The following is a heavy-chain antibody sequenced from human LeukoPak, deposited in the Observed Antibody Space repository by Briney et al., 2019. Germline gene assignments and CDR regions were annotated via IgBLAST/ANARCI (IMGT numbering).Heavy chain of an antibody. V-gene: IGHV3-23*01. D-gene: IGHD6-6*01. CDR2: ISGSGGGT. Sequence: GGSLRLSCAASAFTFSSYAVSWVRQAPGKGLEWVSGISGSGGGTYYADSVKGRFTISRDNSKNTLYLQMNSLRAEDTAVYYCAKDSSSSNSYYGMDVWGQGTTVTVSS. J-gene: IGHJ6*02. CDR1: AFTFSSYA. CDR3: AKDSSSSNSYYGMDV.